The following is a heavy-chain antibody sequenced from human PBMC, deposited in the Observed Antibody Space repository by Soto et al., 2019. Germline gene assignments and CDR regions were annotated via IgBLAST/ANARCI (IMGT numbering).Heavy chain of an antibody. V-gene: IGHV5-51*01. CDR3: AKRSGYGYWIFDY. J-gene: IGHJ4*02. CDR1: GYSFTTFW. D-gene: IGHD5-12*01. CDR2: IYPGDSDT. Sequence: GESLKISCKGSGYSFTTFWIGWVRQIPGKGLEWMAMIYPGDSDTKYGPSLQGQVTISADKSISTAYLQLNSLKASDTAMYYCAKRSGYGYWIFDYWGQGTLVTVSS.